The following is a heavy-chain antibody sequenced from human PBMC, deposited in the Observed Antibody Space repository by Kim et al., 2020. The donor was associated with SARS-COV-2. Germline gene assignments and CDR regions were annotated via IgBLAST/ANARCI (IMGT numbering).Heavy chain of an antibody. V-gene: IGHV3-64D*06. D-gene: IGHD6-13*01. Sequence: GGSLRLSCSASGFTFSSYAMHWVRQAPGKGLEYVSAISSNGGSTYYADSVKRRFTISRDNSKNTLYLQMSSLRAEDTAVYYCVRPGIAAAGYFDYWGQGTLVTVSS. CDR2: ISSNGGST. CDR1: GFTFSSYA. J-gene: IGHJ4*02. CDR3: VRPGIAAAGYFDY.